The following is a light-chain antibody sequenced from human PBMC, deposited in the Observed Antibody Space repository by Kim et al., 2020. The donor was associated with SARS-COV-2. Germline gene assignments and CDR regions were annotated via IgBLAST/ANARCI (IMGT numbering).Light chain of an antibody. CDR1: QYISSS. J-gene: IGKJ1*01. CDR2: GAS. Sequence: GSPEERATLSCRASQYISSSLAWYQQKPGQPPRLLIHGASTRATGIPARFSGSGSGTDFTLTISSLQFEDSAVYYCQHYYNWPRTFGQGTKVDIK. V-gene: IGKV3D-15*01. CDR3: QHYYNWPRT.